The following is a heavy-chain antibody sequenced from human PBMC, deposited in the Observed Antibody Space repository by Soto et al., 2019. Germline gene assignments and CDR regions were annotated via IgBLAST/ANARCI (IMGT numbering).Heavy chain of an antibody. J-gene: IGHJ6*02. V-gene: IGHV1-18*01. CDR2: ISAYNGNT. D-gene: IGHD4-17*01. CDR3: ASTTVTNYYYYGMDV. Sequence: QVQLVQSGAEVKKPGASVKVSCKASGYTFTSYGISWERQAPGQGLEWMGWISAYNGNTNYAQKLQGRVTMTTDTSTSTAYMELRSLRSDDTAVYYCASTTVTNYYYYGMDVWGQGTTVTVSS. CDR1: GYTFTSYG.